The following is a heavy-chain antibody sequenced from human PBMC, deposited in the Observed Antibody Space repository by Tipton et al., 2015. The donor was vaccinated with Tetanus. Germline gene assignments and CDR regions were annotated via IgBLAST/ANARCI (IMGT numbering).Heavy chain of an antibody. CDR2: IYYSGDT. D-gene: IGHD6-19*01. Sequence: SLTCSVSGGSINSGGYFWNWIRQQPGKGPEWIGYIYYSGDTFYNPSLKSRVTISVDMSKNQFSLTLSSVTAADTAVYYCARGSGWADSWGQGTQVTVSS. V-gene: IGHV4-31*03. CDR1: GGSINSGGYF. CDR3: ARGSGWADS. J-gene: IGHJ4*02.